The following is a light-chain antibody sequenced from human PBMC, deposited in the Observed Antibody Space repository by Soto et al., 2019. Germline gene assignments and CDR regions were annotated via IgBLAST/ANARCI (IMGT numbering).Light chain of an antibody. V-gene: IGLV2-8*01. Sequence: QSVLTQPPSASGAPGQSVTISCTGTSSDVGAYNYVSWYQQYPGKAPKLIIYEVNKRPSGVPDRFSGSKSGNTASLTVSGLQAEDESDYYCSSYAGSNHLLFGGGTKLTVL. J-gene: IGLJ2*01. CDR2: EVN. CDR3: SSYAGSNHLL. CDR1: SSDVGAYNY.